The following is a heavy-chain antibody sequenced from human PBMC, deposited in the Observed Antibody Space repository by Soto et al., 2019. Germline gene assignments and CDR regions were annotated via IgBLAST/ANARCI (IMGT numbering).Heavy chain of an antibody. CDR2: IFDSGTT. Sequence: QVQLQESGPGLVKPSQTLSLTCTVSGGSISSGGYYWSWLRQHPGKGLEWIWYIFDSGTTYYNPSLKRRVSISVDPSKSQFSLRLTSVTATDTAVYYCASQASGWYPDYWGQGTLVTVSS. D-gene: IGHD6-19*01. CDR1: GGSISSGGYY. J-gene: IGHJ4*02. V-gene: IGHV4-31*03. CDR3: ASQASGWYPDY.